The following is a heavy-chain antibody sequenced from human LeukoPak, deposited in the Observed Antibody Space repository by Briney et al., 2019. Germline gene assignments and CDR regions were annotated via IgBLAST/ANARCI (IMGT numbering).Heavy chain of an antibody. CDR2: IRYDGSDK. V-gene: IGHV3-30*02. CDR3: ARGGPRIDY. J-gene: IGHJ4*02. CDR1: GFTFSNHG. Sequence: GGSLRLSCAASGFTFSNHGIHWVRQAPGKGLEWVAFIRYDGSDKYYADSVKGRFTISRDNAENSLYLQMNSLRAEDTAVYYCARGGPRIDYWGQGTLVTVSS.